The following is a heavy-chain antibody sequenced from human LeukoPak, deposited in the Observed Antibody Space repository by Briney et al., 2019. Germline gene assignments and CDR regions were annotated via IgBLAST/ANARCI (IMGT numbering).Heavy chain of an antibody. CDR3: ARDPYYYDSSGYYGEGFDY. J-gene: IGHJ4*02. CDR1: VFTFSSYA. V-gene: IGHV3-21*01. D-gene: IGHD3-22*01. CDR2: ISSSRNYI. Sequence: GGSLRLSCAASVFTFSSYAMSSVRQAPGKGLEWVSYISSSRNYIFYAHSVKGRFTISRDNAKNSLYLQMNSLRAEDTAVYYCARDPYYYDSSGYYGEGFDYWGQGTLVTVSS.